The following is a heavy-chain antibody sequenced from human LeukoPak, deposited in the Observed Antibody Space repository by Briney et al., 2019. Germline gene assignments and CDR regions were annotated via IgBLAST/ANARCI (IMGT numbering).Heavy chain of an antibody. CDR2: IYSGGNT. V-gene: IGHV3-53*01. CDR1: GFTVSSNS. D-gene: IGHD3-10*01. J-gene: IGHJ6*03. CDR3: ARMSGSGYYFYMDV. Sequence: PGGSLRLSCTVSGFTVSSNSMSWVRQAPGKGLEWVSFIYSGGNTHYSDSVKGRFTISRDNSKNTLYLQMNSLRVEDTALYHCARMSGSGYYFYMDVWGKGTTVTISS.